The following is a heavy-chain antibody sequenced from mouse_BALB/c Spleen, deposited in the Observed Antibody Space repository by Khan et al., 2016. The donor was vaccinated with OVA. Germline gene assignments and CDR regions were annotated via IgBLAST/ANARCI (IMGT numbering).Heavy chain of an antibody. V-gene: IGHV2-9*02. CDR2: IWTGGNT. CDR1: GFSFTSYG. D-gene: IGHD2-4*01. CDR3: ARDRLRLAMDS. Sequence: QVQLKESGPGLVVPSQSLSITCTVSGFSFTSYGVHWIRQPPGKGLEWLGVIWTGGNTNYNSALMSRLSISKDNSKSQVFLKMNSLQTDDTAMYYCARDRLRLAMDSWGQGTSVTVSS. J-gene: IGHJ4*01.